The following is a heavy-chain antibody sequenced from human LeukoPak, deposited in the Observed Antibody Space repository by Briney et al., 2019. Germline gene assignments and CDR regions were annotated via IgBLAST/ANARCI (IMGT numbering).Heavy chain of an antibody. Sequence: PGGSLRLSCAASGFTFNNYAMTWVRQAPGKVLEWVSAISASGDNTYYADSVKGRFTISRHNSKNTLYLQMNTLRAEDTAISYCAKDWGSSPKWLDPWGQGTLVTVSS. J-gene: IGHJ5*02. CDR1: GFTFNNYA. CDR2: ISASGDNT. D-gene: IGHD3-16*01. CDR3: AKDWGSSPKWLDP. V-gene: IGHV3-23*01.